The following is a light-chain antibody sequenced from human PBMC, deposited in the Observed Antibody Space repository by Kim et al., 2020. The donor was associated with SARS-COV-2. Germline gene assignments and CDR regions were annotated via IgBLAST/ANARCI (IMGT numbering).Light chain of an antibody. V-gene: IGKV6D-21*02. CDR1: QSIGDS. J-gene: IGKJ1*01. CDR3: HQSNTLPRT. CDR2: YAY. Sequence: TRKEKATQTCRDSQSIGDSIHWDQRKPDQSPKLLIKYAYQSVSGGHSRISGSGSGTDFTLTIKGLEAEDAAAYYCHQSNTLPRTVGQGTKVEIK.